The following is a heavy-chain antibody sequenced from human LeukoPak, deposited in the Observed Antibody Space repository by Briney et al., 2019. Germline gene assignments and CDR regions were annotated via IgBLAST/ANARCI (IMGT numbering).Heavy chain of an antibody. CDR1: GYTFTSYY. D-gene: IGHD3-10*01. J-gene: IGHJ2*01. V-gene: IGHV1-46*01. Sequence: ASVKVPCKASGYTFTSYYMHWVRQAPGQGLEWMGIINPSGGSTSYTQKFQGRVTMTRDTSTSTVYMELSSLRSEDTAVYYCARGVRNGELFRSWEVDLWGRGTLVTVSS. CDR2: INPSGGST. CDR3: ARGVRNGELFRSWEVDL.